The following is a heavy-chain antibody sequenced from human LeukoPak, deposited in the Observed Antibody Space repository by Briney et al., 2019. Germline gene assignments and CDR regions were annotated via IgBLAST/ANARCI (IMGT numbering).Heavy chain of an antibody. J-gene: IGHJ4*02. Sequence: GGSLRLSCAASGFTFSSYAMSWVRQAPGKGLEWVSAISGSGGSTYYADSVKGRFTISRDNSKNTLYLQMNSLKTEDTAVYYCTTAYSSGWYEFDYWGQGTLVTVSS. CDR2: ISGSGGST. CDR1: GFTFSSYA. V-gene: IGHV3-23*01. CDR3: TTAYSSGWYEFDY. D-gene: IGHD6-19*01.